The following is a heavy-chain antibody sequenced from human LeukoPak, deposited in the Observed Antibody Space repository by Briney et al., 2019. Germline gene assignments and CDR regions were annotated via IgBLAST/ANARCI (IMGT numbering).Heavy chain of an antibody. D-gene: IGHD3-10*01. V-gene: IGHV4-38-2*02. CDR1: GYSISSGHY. CDR2: IYHSGST. Sequence: SETLSLTCTVSGYSISSGHYWGWIRQPPGKGLGWIGSIYHSGSTYYNPSLKSRVTISVDTSKNQFSLKLDSVTAADTAVYYCARDLAYYASGSYCGWFDPWGQGTLVTVSS. J-gene: IGHJ5*02. CDR3: ARDLAYYASGSYCGWFDP.